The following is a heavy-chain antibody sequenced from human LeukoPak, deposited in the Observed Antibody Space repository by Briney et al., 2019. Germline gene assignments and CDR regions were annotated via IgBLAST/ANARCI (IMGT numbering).Heavy chain of an antibody. D-gene: IGHD6-13*01. CDR1: GFTFSLYS. J-gene: IGHJ3*02. Sequence: GGSLRLSCAASGFTFSLYSMSWVRQAPGKGLEWVAAITGRGDYTPYADSVKGRFTISRDNSKNTLYLQMNSLRGDDTAIYYCAKAYTRSWYAAFDIWGQGTMVTISS. CDR3: AKAYTRSWYAAFDI. V-gene: IGHV3-23*01. CDR2: ITGRGDYT.